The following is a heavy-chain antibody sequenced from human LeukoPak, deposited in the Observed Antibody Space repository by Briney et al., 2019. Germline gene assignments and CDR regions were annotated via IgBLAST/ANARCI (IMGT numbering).Heavy chain of an antibody. CDR2: IIPIFDTA. CDR3: ARYYSGWYYFDY. CDR1: GGTFSSYA. Sequence: SVKVSCKASGGTFSSYAISWVRQAPGQGLEWMGGIIPIFDTANYAQKFQGRVTITADESASTAYMELSSLRSEDTAVYYCARYYSGWYYFDYWGQGTLVTVSS. J-gene: IGHJ4*02. V-gene: IGHV1-69*13. D-gene: IGHD6-19*01.